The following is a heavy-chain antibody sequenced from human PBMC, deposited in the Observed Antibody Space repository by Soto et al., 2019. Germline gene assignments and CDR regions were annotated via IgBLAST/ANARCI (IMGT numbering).Heavy chain of an antibody. J-gene: IGHJ5*02. CDR1: GDSISSGDYY. V-gene: IGHV4-30-4*01. CDR2: IYYSGSA. Sequence: QVQLQESGPGLVKPSQTLSLTCTVSGDSISSGDYYWSWIRQPPGKGLEWIGYIYYSGSAYYNPSLRSRVSISVDTSKNQFSLKLRSVTAADTAVYYSARDKYNPRNWFDPWGQGTLVTVSS. D-gene: IGHD1-1*01. CDR3: ARDKYNPRNWFDP.